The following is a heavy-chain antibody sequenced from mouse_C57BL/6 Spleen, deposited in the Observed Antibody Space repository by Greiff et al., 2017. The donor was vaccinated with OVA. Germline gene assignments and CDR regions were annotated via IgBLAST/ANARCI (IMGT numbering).Heavy chain of an antibody. D-gene: IGHD1-1*01. CDR1: GYTFTDYN. CDR2: INPNNGGT. Sequence: EVQLQESGPELVKPGASVKIPCKASGYTFTDYNMDWVKQSHGKSLEWIGDINPNNGGTIYNQKFKGKATLTVDKSSSTAYMELRSLTSEDTAVYYCARRGNYYGSVAMDYWGQGTSVTVSS. CDR3: ARRGNYYGSVAMDY. V-gene: IGHV1-18*01. J-gene: IGHJ4*01.